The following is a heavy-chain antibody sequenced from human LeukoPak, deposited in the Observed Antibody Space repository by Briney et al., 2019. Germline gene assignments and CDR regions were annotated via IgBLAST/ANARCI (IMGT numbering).Heavy chain of an antibody. D-gene: IGHD2-2*01. V-gene: IGHV4-59*01. CDR2: IYYSGST. Sequence: SETLSLTCTVSGGSISSYYWSWIRQPPGKGLEWIGYIYYSGSTNYNPSLKSRVTISVDTSKNQFSLKLSSVTAADTAVYYCARLFPYCSSTSCPVDYWGQGTLVTVSS. J-gene: IGHJ4*02. CDR1: GGSISSYY. CDR3: ARLFPYCSSTSCPVDY.